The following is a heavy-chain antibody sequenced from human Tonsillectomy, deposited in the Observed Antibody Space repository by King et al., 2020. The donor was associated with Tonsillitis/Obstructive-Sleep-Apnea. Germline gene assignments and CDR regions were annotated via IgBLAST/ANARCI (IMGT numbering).Heavy chain of an antibody. CDR1: GYTFTSYG. CDR2: ISAYNGNT. V-gene: IGHV1-18*01. CDR3: ARPMEGYYDSSGYRFDY. Sequence: QLVQSGTEVKKPGASVKVSCKASGYTFTSYGISWVRQAPGQGLEWMGWISAYNGNTKYAQKLQGRVTMTTDTSTSTAYMELRSLRSDDAAVYYCARPMEGYYDSSGYRFDYRGQGTLVTVSS. J-gene: IGHJ4*02. D-gene: IGHD3-22*01.